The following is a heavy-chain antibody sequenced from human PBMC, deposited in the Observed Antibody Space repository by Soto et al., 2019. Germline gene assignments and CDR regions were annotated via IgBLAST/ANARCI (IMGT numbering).Heavy chain of an antibody. Sequence: QVQLVESGGGVVQPGRSLGLSCAASGFTFSSYGMHWVRQAPGKGLEWVAVIWYDGSNKYYADSVKGRFTISRDNSKNTLYLQMNSLRAEDTAVYYCARDTRGSDFDYWGQGTLVTVSS. CDR3: ARDTRGSDFDY. D-gene: IGHD1-1*01. CDR1: GFTFSSYG. J-gene: IGHJ4*02. CDR2: IWYDGSNK. V-gene: IGHV3-33*01.